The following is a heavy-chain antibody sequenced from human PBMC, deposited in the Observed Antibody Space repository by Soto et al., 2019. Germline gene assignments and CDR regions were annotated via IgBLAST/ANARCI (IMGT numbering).Heavy chain of an antibody. Sequence: PGGSLRLSCAASGFTFSSYWMHWVRQAPGKGLVWVSRINSDGSSTSYADSVKGRFTISRDNAKNTLYLQMNSLRAEDTAVYYCARSAYYDFWSGYYPDPYYYYYYMDVWGKGTTVTVS. D-gene: IGHD3-3*01. V-gene: IGHV3-74*01. CDR1: GFTFSSYW. CDR3: ARSAYYDFWSGYYPDPYYYYYYMDV. J-gene: IGHJ6*03. CDR2: INSDGSST.